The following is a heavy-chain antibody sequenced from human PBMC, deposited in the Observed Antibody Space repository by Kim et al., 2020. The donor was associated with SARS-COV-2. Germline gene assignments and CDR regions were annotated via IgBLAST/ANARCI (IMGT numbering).Heavy chain of an antibody. D-gene: IGHD2-15*01. Sequence: GGSLRLSCAASGFTFSSYGMHWVRQAPGKGLEWVAVISYDGSNKYYADSVKGRFTISRDNSKNTLYLQMNSLRAEDTAVYYCARDKGLAGEASCLDYLG. CDR1: GFTFSSYG. CDR3: ARDKGLAGEASCLDY. J-gene: IGHJ4*01. V-gene: IGHV3-33*05. CDR2: ISYDGSNK.